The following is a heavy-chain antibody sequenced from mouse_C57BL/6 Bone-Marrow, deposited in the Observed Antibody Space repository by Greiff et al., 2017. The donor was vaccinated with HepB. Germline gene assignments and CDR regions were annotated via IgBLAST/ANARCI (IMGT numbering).Heavy chain of an antibody. Sequence: QVQLQQPGAELVKPGASVKMSCKASGYTFTSYWITWVKQRPGQGLEWIGDIYPGSGSTNYNEKFKSKATMTVDTSSSTAYMQLSSLTSEDSAVYYCARTTTVVSYYFDYWGQGTTLTVSS. CDR1: GYTFTSYW. D-gene: IGHD1-1*01. V-gene: IGHV1-55*01. CDR3: ARTTTVVSYYFDY. J-gene: IGHJ2*01. CDR2: IYPGSGST.